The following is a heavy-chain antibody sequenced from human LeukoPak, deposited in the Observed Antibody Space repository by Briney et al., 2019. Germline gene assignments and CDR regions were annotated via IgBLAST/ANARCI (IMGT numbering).Heavy chain of an antibody. CDR1: GFTFSSYS. CDR3: ARGVWWELLLLYFDY. CDR2: ISSSSSTI. Sequence: PGGSLRLSCAASGFTFSSYSMNWVRQAPGKGLEWVSYISSSSSTIYYADSVKGRFTISRDNAKNSLYLQMNSLRAEDTAVYYCARGVWWELLLLYFDYWGQGTLVTVSS. J-gene: IGHJ4*02. V-gene: IGHV3-48*01. D-gene: IGHD1-26*01.